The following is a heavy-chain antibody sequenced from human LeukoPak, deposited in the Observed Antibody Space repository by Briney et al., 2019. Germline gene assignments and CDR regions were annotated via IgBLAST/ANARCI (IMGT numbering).Heavy chain of an antibody. CDR1: GFKFSDYG. CDR3: AIIPRAAAGPSARSPFHY. Sequence: GGSLRLSCAASGFKFSDYGMSWVRQAPGKGLEWVSGINWNADSTGYADSVKGRFTISKDNAKNSLFLQMNSLIAEDTAVYYCAIIPRAAAGPSARSPFHYWGQGTLVTVSS. J-gene: IGHJ4*02. V-gene: IGHV3-20*04. D-gene: IGHD6-13*01. CDR2: INWNADST.